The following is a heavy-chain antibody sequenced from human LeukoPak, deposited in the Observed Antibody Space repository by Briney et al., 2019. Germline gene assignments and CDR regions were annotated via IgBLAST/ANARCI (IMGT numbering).Heavy chain of an antibody. D-gene: IGHD5-24*01. CDR2: MDSGSSQI. J-gene: IGHJ4*02. V-gene: IGHV3-21*01. Sequence: GGSLSLSCAASGFTFSTHSMRWVRQAPGQGLEWVSSMDSGSSQIYYADSMKGRFTISRDNAKNSLFLQMGSLRAEDTAVYYCARDFRTQLDGYSPPYHFDFWGQGALVTVSS. CDR1: GFTFSTHS. CDR3: ARDFRTQLDGYSPPYHFDF.